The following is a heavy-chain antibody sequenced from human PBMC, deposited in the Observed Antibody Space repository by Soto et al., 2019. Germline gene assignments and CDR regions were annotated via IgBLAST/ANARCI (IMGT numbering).Heavy chain of an antibody. D-gene: IGHD1-1*01. Sequence: QLQLQESGPGLVKPSETLSLTCTVSGASISSRPYNWAWVRQPPKKGLEWIGAISYSATTYYNPSLKSRVTLSVDTSKNQFSLKLSSVTAADTAVYYCARHPTGFPNWFDSWGQGTLVTVSS. J-gene: IGHJ5*01. CDR3: ARHPTGFPNWFDS. CDR1: GASISSRPYN. CDR2: ISYSATT. V-gene: IGHV4-39*01.